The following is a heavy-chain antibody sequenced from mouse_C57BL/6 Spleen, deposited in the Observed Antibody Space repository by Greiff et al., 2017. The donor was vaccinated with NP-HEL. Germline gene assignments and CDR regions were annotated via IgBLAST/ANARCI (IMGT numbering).Heavy chain of an antibody. CDR2: ISDGGSYT. J-gene: IGHJ2*01. V-gene: IGHV5-4*01. D-gene: IGHD1-1*01. Sequence: EVKLMESGGGLVKPGGSLKLSCAASGFTFSSYAMSWVRQTPEKRLEWVATISDGGSYTYYPDNVKGRFTISRDNAKNNLYLQMSHLKSEDTAMYYCAREGYYETYFDYWGKGTTLTVSS. CDR1: GFTFSSYA. CDR3: AREGYYETYFDY.